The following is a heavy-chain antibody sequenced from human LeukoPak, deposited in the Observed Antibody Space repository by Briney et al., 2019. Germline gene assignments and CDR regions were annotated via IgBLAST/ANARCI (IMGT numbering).Heavy chain of an antibody. CDR2: ISSSGSTI. Sequence: PGGSLRLSCAASGFTFSSYEMNWVRQAPGKGLEWVSYISSSGSTIYYADSVKGRFTISRDNAKNSLYLQMNSLRAEDTAVYYCARDQQLFVRAFDIWGQGTMVTVSS. J-gene: IGHJ3*02. CDR3: ARDQQLFVRAFDI. D-gene: IGHD3-10*01. CDR1: GFTFSSYE. V-gene: IGHV3-48*03.